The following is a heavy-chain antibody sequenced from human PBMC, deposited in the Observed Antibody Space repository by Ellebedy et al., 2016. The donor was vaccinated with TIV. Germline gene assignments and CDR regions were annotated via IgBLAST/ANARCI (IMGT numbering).Heavy chain of an antibody. CDR2: IYYSGST. CDR3: VSGPNIDSFPF. D-gene: IGHD5-12*01. J-gene: IGHJ4*01. CDR1: GDSISRTTYY. Sequence: GSLRLSXTVSGDSISRTTYYWGWIRQPPGQGLEWIGCIYYSGSTYYNPSVKSRVTISVDMSKNLLSLKLSSVTAADTALYYSVSGPNIDSFPFWGQGTLVTVSS. V-gene: IGHV4-39*01.